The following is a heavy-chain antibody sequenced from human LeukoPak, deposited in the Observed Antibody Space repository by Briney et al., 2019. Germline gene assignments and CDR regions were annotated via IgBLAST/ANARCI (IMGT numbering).Heavy chain of an antibody. CDR3: ARDRGNDFNSYFFDY. CDR2: INSDGSST. Sequence: PGGSLRLSCAASGFSFSSYWMHWVRQAPGKGLVWVSRINSDGSSTIYADSVKGRLHISRDNAKASLYLQMNSLRAEDTAVYYWARDRGNDFNSYFFDYWGQGILVTVSS. V-gene: IGHV3-74*01. D-gene: IGHD2-21*02. CDR1: GFSFSSYW. J-gene: IGHJ4*02.